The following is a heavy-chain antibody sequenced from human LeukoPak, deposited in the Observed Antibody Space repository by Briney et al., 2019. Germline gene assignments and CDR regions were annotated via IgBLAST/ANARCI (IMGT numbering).Heavy chain of an antibody. CDR1: GYTFTSYD. J-gene: IGHJ6*03. V-gene: IGHV1-8*01. CDR3: ARGLSGSYYLIYSYYYYMDV. Sequence: GASVKVSCKASGYTFTSYDINWVRQATGQGLEWMGWMNPNSGNTGYAQKFQGRVTMTSNTSISTAYIELSSLRSEDTAVYYCARGLSGSYYLIYSYYYYMDVWGKGTTVTVSS. CDR2: MNPNSGNT. D-gene: IGHD1-26*01.